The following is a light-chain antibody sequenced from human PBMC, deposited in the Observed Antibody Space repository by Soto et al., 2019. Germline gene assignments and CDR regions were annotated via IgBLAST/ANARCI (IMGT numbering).Light chain of an antibody. Sequence: HSALTQPASVSGSPGQSITISCTGTSSDVGGYNYVSWYQHHPGKAPKLMIYDVRIRPSGVSNRFAGSKSGNTASLTISGLQAEDEADYYCSSYATSSGVVFGGGTKVTVL. CDR3: SSYATSSGVV. V-gene: IGLV2-14*03. J-gene: IGLJ2*01. CDR2: DVR. CDR1: SSDVGGYNY.